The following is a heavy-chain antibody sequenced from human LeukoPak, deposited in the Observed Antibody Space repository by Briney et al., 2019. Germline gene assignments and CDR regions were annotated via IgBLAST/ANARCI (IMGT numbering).Heavy chain of an antibody. J-gene: IGHJ6*02. D-gene: IGHD2-15*01. V-gene: IGHV3-21*01. Sequence: PGGSLRLSCAASGFTFSSYSMNWVRQAPGKGLEWVSSISSSSSYIYYADSVKGRFTISRDNAKNSLYLQMNSLRAEDTAVYYCAREGTAYCSGGSCYSSFDYGMDVWGQGTTVTVSS. CDR2: ISSSSSYI. CDR3: AREGTAYCSGGSCYSSFDYGMDV. CDR1: GFTFSSYS.